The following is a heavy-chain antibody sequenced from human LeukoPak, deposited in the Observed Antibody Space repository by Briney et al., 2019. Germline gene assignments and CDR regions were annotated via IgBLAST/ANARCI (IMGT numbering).Heavy chain of an antibody. CDR1: GGSISSYY. V-gene: IGHV4-34*01. CDR3: ARRYYDSSGSAYFQH. Sequence: SETLSLTCTVSGGSISSYYWSWIRQPPEKGLEWIGEINHSGSTNYNPSLKSRVTISVDTSKNQFSLKLSSVTAADTAVYYCARRYYDSSGSAYFQHWGQGTLVTVSS. CDR2: INHSGST. J-gene: IGHJ1*01. D-gene: IGHD3-22*01.